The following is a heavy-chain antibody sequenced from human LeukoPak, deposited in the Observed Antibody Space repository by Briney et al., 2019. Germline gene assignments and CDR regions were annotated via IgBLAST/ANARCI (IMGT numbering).Heavy chain of an antibody. V-gene: IGHV5-51*01. CDR2: IYPGDSDT. Sequence: PGESLKISCKGSGYSFTSYWIGWVRQMPGKGLEWTGIIYPGDSDTGYSPSFQGQVTISADKPISTAYLQWSSLKASDTAMYYCASTGIAVTDPEYFQHWGQGTLVTVSS. J-gene: IGHJ1*01. D-gene: IGHD6-19*01. CDR1: GYSFTSYW. CDR3: ASTGIAVTDPEYFQH.